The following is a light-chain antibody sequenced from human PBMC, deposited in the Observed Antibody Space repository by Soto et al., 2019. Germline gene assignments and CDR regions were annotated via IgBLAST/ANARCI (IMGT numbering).Light chain of an antibody. Sequence: DIVMTQSPLSLPVSPGEPASISCRSSQSLVHSQGNYFFDWYVQKPGQSPQLLIYWGFIRDSGVPDRISGSASGTDFTLKITRVEAEDVGVYYCMQALQTPYTFGQGTKLEIK. CDR3: MQALQTPYT. J-gene: IGKJ2*01. CDR1: QSLVHSQGNYF. V-gene: IGKV2-28*01. CDR2: WGF.